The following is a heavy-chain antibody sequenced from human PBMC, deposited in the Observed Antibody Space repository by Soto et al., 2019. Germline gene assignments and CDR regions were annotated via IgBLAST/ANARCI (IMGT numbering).Heavy chain of an antibody. CDR1: GFTFRNFG. CDR2: ISYDGTNK. D-gene: IGHD3-16*01. V-gene: IGHV3-30*18. Sequence: GGSLRLSCAASGFTFRNFGMHWVRQAPGKGLEWVAVISYDGTNKYYADSVKVRFTISIDNSKNTLYLQINSLRAEDTAVYYCAKAVPPFGGLTASHXWGQVTPVTVSX. CDR3: AKAVPPFGGLTASHX. J-gene: IGHJ4*02.